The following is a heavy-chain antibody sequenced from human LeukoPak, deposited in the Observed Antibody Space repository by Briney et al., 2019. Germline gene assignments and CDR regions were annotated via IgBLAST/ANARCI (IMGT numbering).Heavy chain of an antibody. Sequence: ASVKVSRKASGYTFTSYDINWVRQATGQGLEWMGWMNPNSGNTGYAQKFQGRVTMTRNTSMSTAYMELSSLRSEDTAVYYCARDTIFGGIWFDPWGQGTLVSVCS. J-gene: IGHJ5*02. V-gene: IGHV1-8*01. CDR2: MNPNSGNT. CDR1: GYTFTSYD. CDR3: ARDTIFGGIWFDP. D-gene: IGHD3-3*01.